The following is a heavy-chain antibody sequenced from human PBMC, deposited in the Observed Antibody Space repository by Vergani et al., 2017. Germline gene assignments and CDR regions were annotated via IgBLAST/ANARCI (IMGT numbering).Heavy chain of an antibody. Sequence: EVQLLESGGGLVQPGGSLRLSCAASGFTFSSYAMSWVRQDPGKGLEWVSAISGSGGSTYYADSVKGRFTISRDNSKNTLYLQMNSLRAEDTAVYYCAKVSSYDFWSGYRQYYFDYWGQGTLVTVSA. V-gene: IGHV3-23*01. CDR1: GFTFSSYA. J-gene: IGHJ4*02. CDR3: AKVSSYDFWSGYRQYYFDY. CDR2: ISGSGGST. D-gene: IGHD3-3*01.